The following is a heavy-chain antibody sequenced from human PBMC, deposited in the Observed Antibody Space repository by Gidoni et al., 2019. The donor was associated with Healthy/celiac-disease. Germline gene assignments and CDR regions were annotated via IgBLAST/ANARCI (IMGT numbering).Heavy chain of an antibody. CDR2: AYNGNT. D-gene: IGHD2-2*01. Sequence: AYNGNTNYAQKLQGRVTMTTDTSTSTAYMELRSLRSDDTAVYYCARDRPVVPANYYMDVWGKGTTVTVSS. V-gene: IGHV1-18*01. J-gene: IGHJ6*03. CDR3: ARDRPVVPANYYMDV.